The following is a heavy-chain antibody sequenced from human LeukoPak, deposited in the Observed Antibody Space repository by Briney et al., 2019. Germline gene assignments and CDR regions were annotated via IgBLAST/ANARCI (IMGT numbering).Heavy chain of an antibody. CDR1: GFTFSSYG. J-gene: IGHJ5*02. V-gene: IGHV3-30*03. CDR2: ISYDGSNK. Sequence: PGGSLRLCCAASGFTFSSYGMHWVRQAPGKGLEWVAVISYDGSNKYYADSVKGRFTISRDNSKNTLYLQMNSLRAEDTAVYYCCHVSVAGKQFDPWGQGTLVTVSS. CDR3: CHVSVAGKQFDP. D-gene: IGHD6-19*01.